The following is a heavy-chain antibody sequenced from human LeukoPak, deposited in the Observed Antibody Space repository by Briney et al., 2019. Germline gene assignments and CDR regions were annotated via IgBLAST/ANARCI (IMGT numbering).Heavy chain of an antibody. Sequence: ASETLSLTCTVSGGSISSSSDYWGWIRQPPGKGLEWIGSIYYSGSTYYNPSLKSRVTISVETSKNQFYLKLCAVRAADTAVYYCARALVWFGEFNDAPDIWGQGTMVTVSS. V-gene: IGHV4-39*07. CDR1: GGSISSSSDY. J-gene: IGHJ3*02. CDR2: IYYSGST. D-gene: IGHD3-10*01. CDR3: ARALVWFGEFNDAPDI.